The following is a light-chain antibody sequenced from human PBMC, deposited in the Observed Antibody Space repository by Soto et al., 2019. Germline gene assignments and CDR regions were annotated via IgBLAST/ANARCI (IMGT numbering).Light chain of an antibody. V-gene: IGKV3-11*01. CDR3: QQRSNWPPLWT. CDR2: DAS. Sequence: EIVLTQSPATLSLSPGERATLSCRASQSVSSYLAWYQQKPGQAPRLLIYDASNRATGIPARFSGSGSGTDFTLTISSLEPEDFAVYYCQQRSNWPPLWTFGQGTKVELK. CDR1: QSVSSY. J-gene: IGKJ1*01.